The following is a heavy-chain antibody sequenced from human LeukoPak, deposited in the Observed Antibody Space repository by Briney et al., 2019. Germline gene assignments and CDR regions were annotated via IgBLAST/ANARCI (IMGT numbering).Heavy chain of an antibody. CDR2: ISGSGGST. Sequence: GGSLRLSCANSGFNFSSYAISWVRQAPGKGLEWVSAISGSGGSTYYADSVKGRFTISRDNSKNTLYLQMNSLRAEDTAVYYCAKTKLGYCSGGSCYSRHYRLDYWGQGTLVTVSS. V-gene: IGHV3-23*01. J-gene: IGHJ4*02. CDR3: AKTKLGYCSGGSCYSRHYRLDY. D-gene: IGHD2-15*01. CDR1: GFNFSSYA.